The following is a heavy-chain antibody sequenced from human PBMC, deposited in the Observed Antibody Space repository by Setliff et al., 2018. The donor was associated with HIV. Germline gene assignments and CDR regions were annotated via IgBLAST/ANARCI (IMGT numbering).Heavy chain of an antibody. D-gene: IGHD3-22*01. Sequence: ASETLSLTCTVSGGSISSYYWCWIRQPAGKGLEWIGRIYPSGSTNYNPSLKSRVTMPVDTSKNQFSLKLNSVTAADTAVYYCARAGHYYDSSGTALDYWGQGTLVTVSS. V-gene: IGHV4-4*07. CDR2: IYPSGST. CDR3: ARAGHYYDSSGTALDY. J-gene: IGHJ4*02. CDR1: GGSISSYY.